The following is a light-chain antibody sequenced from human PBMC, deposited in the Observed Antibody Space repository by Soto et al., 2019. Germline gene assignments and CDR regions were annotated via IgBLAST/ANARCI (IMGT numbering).Light chain of an antibody. Sequence: DIQMIQSPSTLSASVGDRVTIACRATQSIGNWLAWYQQKPGKAPKLLVAKASILQSGVPSRFSGSGSGTEFTLTISSLQPDDFATYYGQQYGRPWPFGQGTKVEVK. J-gene: IGKJ1*01. CDR1: QSIGNW. V-gene: IGKV1-5*03. CDR3: QQYGRPWP. CDR2: KAS.